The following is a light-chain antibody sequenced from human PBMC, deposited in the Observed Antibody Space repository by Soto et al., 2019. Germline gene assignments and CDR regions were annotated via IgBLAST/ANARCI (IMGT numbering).Light chain of an antibody. V-gene: IGKV3-11*01. CDR1: PSVTNY. CDR3: QQRNIWPPVT. J-gene: IGKJ5*01. CDR2: GAF. Sequence: EMVLTRSPATRSLWPLERATLSGRASPSVTNYLAWYQQKPGQPPRLLIYGAFNRAAGIPARFSGSGSGTDFTLTISSLEPEDSAVYYCQQRNIWPPVTFGQGTRLEIK.